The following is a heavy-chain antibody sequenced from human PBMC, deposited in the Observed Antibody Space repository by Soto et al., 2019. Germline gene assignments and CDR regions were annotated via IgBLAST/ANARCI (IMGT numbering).Heavy chain of an antibody. J-gene: IGHJ6*02. CDR2: IYYSGST. Sequence: LSLSCTVHDYSIRTSTSYWVWIGQPPGKGLEWIGSIYYSGSTYYNPSLKSRVTISVDTSKNQLSLKLSSVTAADTAVYYCVRGSGKYYYGMDVWGQGTTVT. V-gene: IGHV4-39*01. CDR1: DYSIRTSTSY. D-gene: IGHD3-10*01. CDR3: VRGSGKYYYGMDV.